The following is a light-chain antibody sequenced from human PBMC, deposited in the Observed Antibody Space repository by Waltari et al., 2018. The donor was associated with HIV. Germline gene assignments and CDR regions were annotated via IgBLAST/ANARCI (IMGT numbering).Light chain of an antibody. CDR3: QQYAGAPRT. V-gene: IGKV3-20*01. CDR2: GTS. Sequence: ELVLTQSPGTLSLSTGERATLSCGASQSLRSTYLGWHQQRPGQAPRLLIYGTSNRATGIPDRFVGTGSGTNFTLTITRLEPEDFAIYYCQQYAGAPRTFGQGTRLEIK. J-gene: IGKJ5*01. CDR1: QSLRSTY.